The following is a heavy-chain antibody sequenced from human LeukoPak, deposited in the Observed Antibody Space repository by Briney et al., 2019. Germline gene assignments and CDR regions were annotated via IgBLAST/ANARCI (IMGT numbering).Heavy chain of an antibody. CDR1: GGSISSSSYY. Sequence: PSETLSLTCTVSGGSISSSSYYWGWIRQPPGKGLEWIGSIYYSGSTYYNPSLKSRVTISVDTSKNQFSLKLSSVTAADTAVYYCARVPLSTAYLHYYSMDVWGKGTTVTVSS. V-gene: IGHV4-39*07. CDR2: IYYSGST. D-gene: IGHD2-21*02. CDR3: ARVPLSTAYLHYYSMDV. J-gene: IGHJ6*03.